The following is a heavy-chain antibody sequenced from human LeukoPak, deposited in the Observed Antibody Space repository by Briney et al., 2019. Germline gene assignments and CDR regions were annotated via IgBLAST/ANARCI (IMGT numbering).Heavy chain of an antibody. CDR2: ISSSSSYI. CDR3: ARDLGTMVRGVMIYYYYGMDV. V-gene: IGHV3-21*01. J-gene: IGHJ6*02. CDR1: GFTFSSYS. D-gene: IGHD3-10*01. Sequence: GGSLRLSCAASGFTFSSYSMNWVRQAPGKGLEWVSSISSSSSYIYYADSVKGRFTISGDNAKNSLYLQMNSLRAEDTAVYYCARDLGTMVRGVMIYYYYGMDVWGQGTTVTVSS.